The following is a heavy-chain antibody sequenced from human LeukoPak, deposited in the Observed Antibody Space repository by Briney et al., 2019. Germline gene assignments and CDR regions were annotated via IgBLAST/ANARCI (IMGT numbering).Heavy chain of an antibody. CDR1: GGTFSSYA. J-gene: IGHJ3*02. CDR2: IIPIFGTA. CDR3: ARDEPRDIYYDSSGYYPSGAFDI. V-gene: IGHV1-69*05. D-gene: IGHD3-22*01. Sequence: SVKVSCKAPGGTFSSYAISWVRQAPGQGLEWMGRIIPIFGTANYAQKFQGRVTITTDESTSTAYMELSSLRSEDTAVYYCARDEPRDIYYDSSGYYPSGAFDIWGQGTMVTVSS.